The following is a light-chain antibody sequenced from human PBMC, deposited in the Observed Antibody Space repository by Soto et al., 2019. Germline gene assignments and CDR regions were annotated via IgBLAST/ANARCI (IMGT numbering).Light chain of an antibody. Sequence: QSALTQPASVSVSPGQSITISCTGTSSDIGAYNYVSWYQQYPGRAPKLMIYEVNNRPSGVSNRFSGSKSGNTASLTISGLQAEDEADYYCSSFTTSSTYVVGAGTKVTVL. CDR3: SSFTTSSTYV. V-gene: IGLV2-14*01. J-gene: IGLJ1*01. CDR1: SSDIGAYNY. CDR2: EVN.